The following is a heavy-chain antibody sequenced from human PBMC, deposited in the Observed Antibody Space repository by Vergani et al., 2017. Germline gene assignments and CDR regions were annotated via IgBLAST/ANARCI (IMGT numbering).Heavy chain of an antibody. J-gene: IGHJ4*02. D-gene: IGHD3-9*01. CDR3: ASGGFVLRYFVSY. CDR1: GFTFSSYA. Sequence: QVQLVESGGGVVQPGRSLRLSCAASGFTFSSYAMHWVRQAPGKGLEWVAVISYDGSTNYYADSVKGRFTISRDNSKNTLYLQMNSLRAEDTAVYYCASGGFVLRYFVSYWGQGALVTVSS. CDR2: ISYDGSTN. V-gene: IGHV3-30-3*01.